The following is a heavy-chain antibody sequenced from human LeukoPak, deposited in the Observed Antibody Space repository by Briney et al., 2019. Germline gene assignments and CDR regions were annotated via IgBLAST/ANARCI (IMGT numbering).Heavy chain of an antibody. J-gene: IGHJ4*02. CDR3: AREGGTTVTPFDY. V-gene: IGHV1-69*04. D-gene: IGHD4-17*01. Sequence: ASVKVSCKASGGTFSSYAISWVRQAPGQGLEWMGRIIPILGIANYAQKFQGRVTITADKSTSTAYMELGSLRSEDTAVYYCAREGGTTVTPFDYWGQGTLVTVSS. CDR2: IIPILGIA. CDR1: GGTFSSYA.